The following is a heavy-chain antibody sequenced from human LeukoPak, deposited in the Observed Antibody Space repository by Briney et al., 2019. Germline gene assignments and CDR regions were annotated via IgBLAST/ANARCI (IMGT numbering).Heavy chain of an antibody. V-gene: IGHV4-59*01. J-gene: IGHJ3*02. CDR2: IYYSGST. Sequence: SETLSLTCTVSGGSISSYYWSWLRQPPGKGLEWIGYIYYSGSTNYNPSLKSRVTISVDTSKNQFSLKLSSVTAADTAVYYCARDIEDCSGGSCLGDAFDIWGRGTMVTVSS. CDR3: ARDIEDCSGGSCLGDAFDI. CDR1: GGSISSYY. D-gene: IGHD2-15*01.